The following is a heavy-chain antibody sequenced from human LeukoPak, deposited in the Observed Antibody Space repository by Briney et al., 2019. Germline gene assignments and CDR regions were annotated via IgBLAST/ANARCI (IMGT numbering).Heavy chain of an antibody. J-gene: IGHJ4*02. CDR3: ARGRAAAGQNFLGY. CDR2: IYYSVST. D-gene: IGHD6-13*01. CDR1: GGSVSSGSYY. V-gene: IGHV4-61*01. Sequence: SETLSLTCAVSGGSVSSGSYYWSWIRQPPGKGLEWIGYIYYSVSTKYNPSLKSRVTTSVDTSKNQFSLMVSSVTAADTAVYYCARGRAAAGQNFLGYWGQGALVTVSS.